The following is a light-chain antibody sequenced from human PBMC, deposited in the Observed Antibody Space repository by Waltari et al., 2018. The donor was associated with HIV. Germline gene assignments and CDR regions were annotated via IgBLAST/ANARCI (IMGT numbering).Light chain of an antibody. V-gene: IGKV1-12*02. Sequence: VSASVGDTVTITCRASEGIASWLAWYQQKPGEAPNLLIYPASSLQTGVPSRFSGSESGTDFTLTISSLQPEDFATYYCQQANSFPWTFGQGTKVEIK. CDR3: QQANSFPWT. J-gene: IGKJ1*01. CDR1: EGIASW. CDR2: PAS.